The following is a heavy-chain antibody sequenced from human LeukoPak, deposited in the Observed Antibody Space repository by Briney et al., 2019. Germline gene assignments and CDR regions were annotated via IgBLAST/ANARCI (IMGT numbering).Heavy chain of an antibody. CDR2: INPDSGGA. CDR3: ARDFCGGDCYSRSTYMDV. CDR1: GYTFTGYY. Sequence: ASVKVSCKASGYTFTGYYMHWVRQAPGQGLEWMGRINPDSGGANYAQKFQGRVTMTRATSISTAYMELSRLRSDDTVVYYCARDFCGGDCYSRSTYMDVWGKGTTVTVSS. V-gene: IGHV1-2*05. J-gene: IGHJ6*04. D-gene: IGHD2-21*02.